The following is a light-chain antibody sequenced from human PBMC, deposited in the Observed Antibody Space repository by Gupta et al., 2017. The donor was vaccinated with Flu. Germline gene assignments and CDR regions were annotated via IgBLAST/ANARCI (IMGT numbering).Light chain of an antibody. CDR1: QSVSSK. V-gene: IGKV3-15*01. CDR3: QQYETWPPI. J-gene: IGKJ2*01. Sequence: TVMMQSPAILSVSPGERATLSCRVSQSVSSKLAWYQQSPGQAPRLLVYDASTRATGVPARFSGSGSGTQFTLIISSLQSEDFAVYYCQQYETWPPIFGQGTKLEIK. CDR2: DAS.